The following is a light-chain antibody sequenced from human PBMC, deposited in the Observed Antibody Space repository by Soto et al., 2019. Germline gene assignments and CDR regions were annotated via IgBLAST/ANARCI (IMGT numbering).Light chain of an antibody. CDR2: EVS. J-gene: IGLJ1*01. CDR1: SSDVGGYNY. Sequence: QSVLTQPASVSGSPRQSITISCTGTSSDVGGYNYVSWYQQQSGKAPKLMIHEVSNRPSGVSNRFSGSKSGNTASLTISGLQAEDEADYYCSSYTSSRAYVFGIGTKV. V-gene: IGLV2-14*01. CDR3: SSYTSSRAYV.